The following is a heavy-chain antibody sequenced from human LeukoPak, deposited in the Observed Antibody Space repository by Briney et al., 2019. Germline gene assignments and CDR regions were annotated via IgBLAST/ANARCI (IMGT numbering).Heavy chain of an antibody. CDR1: GFTFTSYA. V-gene: IGHV3-23*01. D-gene: IGHD3-10*01. J-gene: IGHJ5*02. Sequence: ESGGSLRLSCAASGFTFTSYAMSWVRQAPGKGLEWVSAITGSDYNTYYADSVKGRFTISRDKSKNTLYLQMNSLRAEDTAVYYCAKDLPDSRESLTGHWFDPWGQGTLVTVSA. CDR3: AKDLPDSRESLTGHWFDP. CDR2: ITGSDYNT.